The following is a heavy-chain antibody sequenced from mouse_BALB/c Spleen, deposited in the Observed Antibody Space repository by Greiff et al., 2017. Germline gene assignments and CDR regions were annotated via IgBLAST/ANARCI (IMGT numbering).Heavy chain of an antibody. CDR2: IDPANGNT. CDR1: GFYFKDTY. Sequence: EVQLQQSGAELVKPGASVKLSCTASGFYFKDTYMHWVKQRPEQGLEWIGRIDPANGNTKYDPKFQGKATITADTSSNTAYLQLSSLTSEDTAVYYCARGYGSGSWFAYWGQGTLVTVSA. J-gene: IGHJ3*01. CDR3: ARGYGSGSWFAY. D-gene: IGHD1-1*01. V-gene: IGHV14-3*02.